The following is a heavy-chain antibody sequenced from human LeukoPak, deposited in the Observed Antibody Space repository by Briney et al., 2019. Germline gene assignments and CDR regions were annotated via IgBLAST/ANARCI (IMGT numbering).Heavy chain of an antibody. CDR3: ARHDSSGYYYGGARY. D-gene: IGHD3-22*01. Sequence: RQXPGXXXEWIGSIYYSGSTYYNPSLKSRVTISVDTSKNQFSLKLSSVTAADTAVYYCARHDSSGYYYGGARYWGQGTLVTVSS. J-gene: IGHJ4*02. V-gene: IGHV4-39*01. CDR2: IYYSGST.